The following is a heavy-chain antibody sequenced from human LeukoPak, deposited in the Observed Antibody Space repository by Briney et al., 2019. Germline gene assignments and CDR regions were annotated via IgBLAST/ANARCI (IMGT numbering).Heavy chain of an antibody. V-gene: IGHV3-64D*06. CDR2: ISSNGGST. CDR1: VFTFSNYD. CDR3: VKGRAAAGRFDY. D-gene: IGHD6-13*01. J-gene: IGHJ4*02. Sequence: GGSLRLSCSASVFTFSNYDMHWVRQAPRKGLEYVSLISSNGGSTYYADSVKGRFTISRDNSKNTLYLQMSSLRVEDTAMYYCVKGRAAAGRFDYWGQGTLVTVSS.